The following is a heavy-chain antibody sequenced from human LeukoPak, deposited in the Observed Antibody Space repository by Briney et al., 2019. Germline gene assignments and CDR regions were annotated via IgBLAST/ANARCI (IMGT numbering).Heavy chain of an antibody. D-gene: IGHD3-16*01. CDR1: GLSFSNYW. Sequence: GGSLRLSCAVSGLSFSNYWMHWVRQAPGKGLVWVARTNLHGATVDYADSVKGRFTISRDNAKNTLFLQMNSLRAEDTAVYYCASAYTYVRLGDHWGQGTLVTVSS. V-gene: IGHV3-74*01. CDR3: ASAYTYVRLGDH. CDR2: TNLHGATV. J-gene: IGHJ4*02.